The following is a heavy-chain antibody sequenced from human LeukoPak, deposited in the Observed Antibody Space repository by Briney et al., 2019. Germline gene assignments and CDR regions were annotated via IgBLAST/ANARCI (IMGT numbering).Heavy chain of an antibody. J-gene: IGHJ4*02. D-gene: IGHD1-26*01. CDR3: ARDPSGSYPFDY. V-gene: IGHV3-66*01. CDR1: GFTFSSYA. CDR2: IYSGGST. Sequence: PGGSLRLSCAASGFTFSSYAMSWVRQAPGKGLEWVSAIYSGGSTYYADSVKGRFTISRDNSKNTLYLQMNSLRAEDTAVYYCARDPSGSYPFDYWGQGTLVTVSS.